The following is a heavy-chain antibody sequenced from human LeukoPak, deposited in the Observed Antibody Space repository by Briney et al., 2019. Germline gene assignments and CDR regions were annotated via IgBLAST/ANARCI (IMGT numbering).Heavy chain of an antibody. V-gene: IGHV1-46*01. CDR3: ARVAAEVVGVPGAIGFGWLRRDYYYMDV. J-gene: IGHJ6*03. D-gene: IGHD2-2*02. CDR2: INPSGGST. CDR1: GYTFTSYY. Sequence: ASVKVSCKASGYTFTSYYIHWVRQAPGEGLEWMGIINPSGGSTSYAQKFQGRVTMTRDMSTSTVYMELSSLRSEDTAGYYCARVAAEVVGVPGAIGFGWLRRDYYYMDVWGKGTTVTVSS.